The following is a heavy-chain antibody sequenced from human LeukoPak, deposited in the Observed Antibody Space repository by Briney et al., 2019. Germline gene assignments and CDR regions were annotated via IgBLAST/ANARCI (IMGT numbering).Heavy chain of an antibody. CDR1: GGSVSSSSYY. CDR2: IYYSGST. D-gene: IGHD5-12*01. CDR3: ARHSGHIYSGYDNSFDY. J-gene: IGHJ4*02. Sequence: SETLSLTCTVSGGSVSSSSYYWGWIRQPPGKGLEWIGSIYYSGSTYYNPSLKSRVTISVDTSKNQFPLNLSSVTAADTAVYYCARHSGHIYSGYDNSFDYWGQGTLVTVSS. V-gene: IGHV4-39*01.